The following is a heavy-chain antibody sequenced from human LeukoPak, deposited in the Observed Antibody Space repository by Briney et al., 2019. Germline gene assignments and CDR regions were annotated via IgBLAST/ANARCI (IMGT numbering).Heavy chain of an antibody. V-gene: IGHV3-74*01. J-gene: IGHJ5*02. CDR1: GFTFRSEW. CDR3: ARDLPRTSGP. CDR2: INSDGGST. D-gene: IGHD3-10*01. Sequence: GGSLRLSCTASGFTFRSEWMHWVRQAPGRGLVWISHINSDGGSTHYGDSVKGRYTVSRDNAKNTLYLQMNSLRAEDTAVYYCARDLPRTSGPWGQGTLVTVSS.